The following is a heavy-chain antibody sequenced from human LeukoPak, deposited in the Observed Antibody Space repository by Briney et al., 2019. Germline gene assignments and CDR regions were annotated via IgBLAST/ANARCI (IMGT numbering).Heavy chain of an antibody. D-gene: IGHD3-3*01. CDR1: GFTFSSYS. V-gene: IGHV3-21*01. CDR3: ARDSKAAVRFLEWNIPRPNWFDP. CDR2: ISSSSSYI. J-gene: IGHJ5*02. Sequence: GGSLRLSCAASGFTFSSYSMNWVRQAPGKGLEWVSSISSSSSYIYYADSVKGRFTISRDNAKNSLYLQMNSLRAEDTAVYYCARDSKAAVRFLEWNIPRPNWFDPWGQGTLVTVSS.